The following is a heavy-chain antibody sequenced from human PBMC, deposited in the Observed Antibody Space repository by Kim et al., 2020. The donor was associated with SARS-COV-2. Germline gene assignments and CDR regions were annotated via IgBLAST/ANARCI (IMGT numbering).Heavy chain of an antibody. V-gene: IGHV3-15*01. Sequence: GGSLRLSCAASGFTFSNAWMSWVRQAPGKGLEWVGRIKSKTDGGTTDYAAPVKGRFTISRDDSKNTLYLQMNSLKTEDTAVYYCTTEYCSGGSCYHGYYYYGMDVWGQGTTVTVSS. CDR3: TTEYCSGGSCYHGYYYYGMDV. J-gene: IGHJ6*02. CDR1: GFTFSNAW. D-gene: IGHD2-15*01. CDR2: IKSKTDGGTT.